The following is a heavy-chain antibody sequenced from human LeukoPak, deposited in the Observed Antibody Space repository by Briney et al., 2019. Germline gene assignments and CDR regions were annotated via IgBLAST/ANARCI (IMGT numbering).Heavy chain of an antibody. CDR1: GFTFSSYA. Sequence: GGSLRLSCAASGFTFSSYAMNWVRQAPGKGLQWVSVISTTSLNTYYADSVKGRFTISRDNSKNTLYLQMNSLRTEDTALYYCAKDDRPGNWFDPWGQGTLVTVSS. CDR2: ISTTSLNT. CDR3: AKDDRPGNWFDP. V-gene: IGHV3-23*01. J-gene: IGHJ5*02.